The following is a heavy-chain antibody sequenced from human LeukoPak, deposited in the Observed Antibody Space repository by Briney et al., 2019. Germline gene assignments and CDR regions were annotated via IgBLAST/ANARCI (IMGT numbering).Heavy chain of an antibody. CDR1: GYIFTDYY. CDR2: INPKSDGT. CDR3: ARDPPGTTAFDL. V-gene: IGHV1-2*02. D-gene: IGHD1-1*01. J-gene: IGHJ3*01. Sequence: ASVKVSCKASGYIFTDYYMHWVRRAPGQGLEWMGWINPKSDGTKYAQNFQGRVTMTWDTSISTAYMEVRRLTSDDTAMFYCARDPPGTTAFDLWGQRTMVTVSS.